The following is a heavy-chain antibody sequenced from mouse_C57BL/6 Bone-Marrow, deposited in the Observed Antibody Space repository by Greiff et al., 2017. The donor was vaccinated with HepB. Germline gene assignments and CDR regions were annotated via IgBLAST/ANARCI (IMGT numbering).Heavy chain of an antibody. CDR3: AREGAYDYAFDY. D-gene: IGHD2-4*01. V-gene: IGHV3-6*01. CDR1: GYSITSGYY. CDR2: ISYDGSN. Sequence: ESGPGLVKPSQSLSLTCSVTGYSITSGYYWNWIRQFPGNKLEWMGYISYDGSNNYNPSLKNRISITRDTSKNQFFLKLNSVTTEDTATYDCAREGAYDYAFDYWGQGTTLTVSS. J-gene: IGHJ2*01.